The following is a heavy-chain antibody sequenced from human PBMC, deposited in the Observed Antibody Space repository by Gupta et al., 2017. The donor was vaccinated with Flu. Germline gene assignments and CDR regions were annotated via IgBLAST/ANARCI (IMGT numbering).Heavy chain of an antibody. J-gene: IGHJ4*02. D-gene: IGHD3-10*01. V-gene: IGHV5-51*01. CDR1: GYSFTSYW. CDR2: IYPGDSDT. CDR3: ARHGLYYGSGSYLGVPEY. Sequence: EVQLVQSGAEVKKPGESLKISCKGSGYSFTSYWIGWVRQMPGKGLEWMGIIYPGDSDTRYSPSFQGQVTISADKSISTAYLQWSSLKASDTAMYYCARHGLYYGSGSYLGVPEYWGQGTLVTVSS.